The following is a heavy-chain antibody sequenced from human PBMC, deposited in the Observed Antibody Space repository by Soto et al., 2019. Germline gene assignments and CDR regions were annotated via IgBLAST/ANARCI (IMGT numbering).Heavy chain of an antibody. D-gene: IGHD7-27*01. CDR3: VKRGRNWGAFDF. Sequence: VQLLESGGDLVQPGGSLRLSCVASGFILNNYAMSWVRQAPGKGLEWVSTIGGTDGDSDGVPWYEDSVKGRLTISRAMSANPLFLHMGNLRAEDSALYYCVKRGRNWGAFDFWGQGTTVVVSS. CDR2: IGGTDGDSDGVP. V-gene: IGHV3-23*01. CDR1: GFILNNYA. J-gene: IGHJ3*01.